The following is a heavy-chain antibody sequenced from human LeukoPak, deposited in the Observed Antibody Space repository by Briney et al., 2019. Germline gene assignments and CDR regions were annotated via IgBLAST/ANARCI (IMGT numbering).Heavy chain of an antibody. Sequence: RASETLSLTCTVSGGSISSYYWSWIRRPPGKGLEWIGYIYYSGSTNYNPSLKSRVTISVDTSKNQFSLKLSSVTAADTAVYYCARVWFPDDFWSGYYSYYFDYWGQGTLVTVSS. J-gene: IGHJ4*02. V-gene: IGHV4-59*01. CDR3: ARVWFPDDFWSGYYSYYFDY. CDR2: IYYSGST. D-gene: IGHD3-3*01. CDR1: GGSISSYY.